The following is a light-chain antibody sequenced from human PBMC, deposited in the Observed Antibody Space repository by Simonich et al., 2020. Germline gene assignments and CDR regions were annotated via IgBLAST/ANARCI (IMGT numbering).Light chain of an antibody. CDR3: QSYDSSNQV. CDR2: QSN. Sequence: NFMLTQPHSVSESPGKTVTISCTRSSGSIACNYVQWYQQRPGSSPTTVSYQSNQSPSGVPYRFSGSIDSSSNSASLTISGLKTEDEADYYCQSYDSSNQVFGGGTKLTVL. CDR1: SGSIACNY. J-gene: IGLJ3*02. V-gene: IGLV6-57*01.